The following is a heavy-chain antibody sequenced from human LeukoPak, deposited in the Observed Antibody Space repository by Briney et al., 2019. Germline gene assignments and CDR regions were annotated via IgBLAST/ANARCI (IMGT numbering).Heavy chain of an antibody. V-gene: IGHV3-30*07. CDR3: ARQASALRYHYNYLDV. D-gene: IGHD2-2*01. CDR2: VSRDGREE. CDR1: DFTFGNHA. J-gene: IGHJ6*03. Sequence: GGSLRLSCLASDFTFGNHAMHWVRQAPGKGLEWVAFVSRDGREEYYVGSVKGRFTISRDNSRNTLYLQMSSLRLDDTAIYYCARQASALRYHYNYLDVWGNGATVTVSS.